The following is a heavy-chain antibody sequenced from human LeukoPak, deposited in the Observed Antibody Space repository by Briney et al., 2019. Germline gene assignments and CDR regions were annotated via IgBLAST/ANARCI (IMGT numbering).Heavy chain of an antibody. CDR2: ISSSGSTI. V-gene: IGHV3-11*01. Sequence: GGSLRLPCAASGFTFSDYYMSWIRQAPGKGLEWVSYISSSGSTIYYADSVKGRFTISRDNAKNSLYLQMNSLRAEDTAVYYCAKLIYPLHSSGYLDYWGQGTLVTVSS. CDR1: GFTFSDYY. D-gene: IGHD3-22*01. CDR3: AKLIYPLHSSGYLDY. J-gene: IGHJ4*02.